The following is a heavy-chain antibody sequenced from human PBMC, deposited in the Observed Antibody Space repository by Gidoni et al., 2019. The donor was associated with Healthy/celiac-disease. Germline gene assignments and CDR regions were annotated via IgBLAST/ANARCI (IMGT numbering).Heavy chain of an antibody. CDR2: IYYSGST. J-gene: IGHJ4*02. CDR3: ATSMTTGEKFDY. Sequence: QLPLQDSRPGLVKPSETLSLPCTVSAGSISSSSYYWGWLRPPPGKGLEWIGCIYYSGSTYYNPYLKSRVTISVDTSKNQFSLKLSAVTAADTAVYYCATSMTTGEKFDYWGQGTLVTVSS. D-gene: IGHD4-4*01. V-gene: IGHV4-39*01. CDR1: AGSISSSSYY.